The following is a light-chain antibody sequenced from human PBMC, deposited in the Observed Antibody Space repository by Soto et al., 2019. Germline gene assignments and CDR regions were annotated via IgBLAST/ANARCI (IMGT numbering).Light chain of an antibody. V-gene: IGKV3-15*01. Sequence: EIVMTQSPATLSVSPGERATLSCRASQSVSGNLAWYQQKPGQAHRLLIYGASTRATGIPARVSGGGSGTELTLTISSLQSEDFAVYYCQQYHNWPRTFGPGNKVDIK. CDR2: GAS. CDR3: QQYHNWPRT. J-gene: IGKJ3*01. CDR1: QSVSGN.